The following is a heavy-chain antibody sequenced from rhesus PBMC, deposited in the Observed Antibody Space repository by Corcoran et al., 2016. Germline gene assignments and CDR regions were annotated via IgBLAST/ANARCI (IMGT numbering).Heavy chain of an antibody. Sequence: QVQLQESGPGLVKPSETLSLTCAVSGGSISDDYYWSWIRQPPGKGLEWIGYIYVRDGGPSYNPSLKHRVTISIDTSKNQFSLQLSSVTAADTAVYYCAGVHSGSWNYGYFVLWGPGTPITISS. D-gene: IGHD6-25*01. V-gene: IGHV4-106*01. CDR2: IYVRDGGP. CDR1: GGSISDDYY. J-gene: IGHJ2*01. CDR3: AGVHSGSWNYGYFVL.